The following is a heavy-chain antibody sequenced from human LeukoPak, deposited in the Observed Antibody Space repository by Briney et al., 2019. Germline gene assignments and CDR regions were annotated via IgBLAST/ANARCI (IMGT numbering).Heavy chain of an antibody. V-gene: IGHV4-59*01. CDR2: IYYSGST. CDR1: GGSISSYY. Sequence: SETLSLTCTVSGGSISSYYWSWIRQPPGKGLEWIGYIYYSGSTNYNPSLKSRVTISVDTSKNQFSLKLSSVTAAVTAVYYCARSRRWLQDTLDYWGQGTLVTVSS. CDR3: ARSRRWLQDTLDY. D-gene: IGHD5-24*01. J-gene: IGHJ4*02.